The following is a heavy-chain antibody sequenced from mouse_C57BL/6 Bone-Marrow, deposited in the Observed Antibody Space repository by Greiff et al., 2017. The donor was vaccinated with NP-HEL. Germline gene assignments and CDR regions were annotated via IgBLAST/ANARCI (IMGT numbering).Heavy chain of an antibody. D-gene: IGHD2-12*01. CDR2: IDPKNGDT. CDR3: TTYRGTTWFAY. V-gene: IGHV14-4*01. CDR1: GFNIKDDY. J-gene: IGHJ3*01. Sequence: VQLKESGAELVRPGASVKLSCTASGFNIKDDYMHWVKQRPEQGLEWIGWIDPKNGDTEYASKFQGKATITADTSSNTAYLQLSSLTSEDTAVDYSTTYRGTTWFAYWGQGTLVTVTA.